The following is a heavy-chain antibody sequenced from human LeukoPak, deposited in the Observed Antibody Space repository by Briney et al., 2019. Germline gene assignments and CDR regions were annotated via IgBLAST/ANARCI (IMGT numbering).Heavy chain of an antibody. CDR3: AKDYRVGATSSNYFDY. D-gene: IGHD1-26*01. J-gene: IGHJ4*02. CDR1: GFTFSSYA. Sequence: PRGSLRLSCAASGFTFSSYAMSWVRQAPGKGLEWVSAISGSGGSTYYADSVKGRFTISRDNSKNTLYLQMNSLRAEDTAVYYCAKDYRVGATSSNYFDYWGQGTLVTVSS. V-gene: IGHV3-23*01. CDR2: ISGSGGST.